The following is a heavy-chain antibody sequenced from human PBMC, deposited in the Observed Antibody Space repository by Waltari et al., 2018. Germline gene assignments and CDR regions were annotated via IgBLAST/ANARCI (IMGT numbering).Heavy chain of an antibody. D-gene: IGHD3-16*01. J-gene: IGHJ5*02. CDR2: IYYSGST. CDR3: ARGNMITFGGPYPPYWFDP. V-gene: IGHV4-59*11. Sequence: QVQLQESGPGLVKPSETLSLTCTVSGGSISSHYWSWIRQPPGKGLEWIGYIYYSGSTTYNPSLKSRVTISVDTSKNQFSLKLSSVTAADTAVYYCARGNMITFGGPYPPYWFDPWGQGTLVTVSS. CDR1: GGSISSHY.